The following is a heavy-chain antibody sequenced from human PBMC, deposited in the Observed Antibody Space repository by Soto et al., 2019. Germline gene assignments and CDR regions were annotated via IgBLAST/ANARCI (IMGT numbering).Heavy chain of an antibody. V-gene: IGHV4-31*03. CDR2: IYYSGST. J-gene: IGHJ4*02. Sequence: SETLSLTCTVSGGSISSGGYYWSWIRQHPGKGLEWIGYIYYSGSTYYNPSLKSRVTISVDTSKNQFSLKLSSVTAADTAVYYCASSMIVPHTFDYWGQGTLVTVSS. CDR1: GGSISSGGYY. D-gene: IGHD3-22*01. CDR3: ASSMIVPHTFDY.